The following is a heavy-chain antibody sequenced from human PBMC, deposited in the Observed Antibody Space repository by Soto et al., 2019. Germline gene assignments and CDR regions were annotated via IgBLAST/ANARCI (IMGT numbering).Heavy chain of an antibody. CDR2: IYYSGST. Sequence: QVQLQESGPGLVKPSETLSLTCTVSGGSISSRNYYWSWIRQPPGKGLEWIGYIYYSGSTNYNPCLKXXVXIXXDTSKNQFSLRLSSVIAADTAVYFCARGPTMTTEYWGQGTLVTVSS. J-gene: IGHJ4*02. CDR3: ARGPTMTTEY. CDR1: GGSISSRNYY. D-gene: IGHD4-17*01. V-gene: IGHV4-30-4*01.